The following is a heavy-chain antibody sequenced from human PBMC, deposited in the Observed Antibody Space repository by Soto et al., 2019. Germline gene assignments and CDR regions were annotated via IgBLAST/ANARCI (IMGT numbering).Heavy chain of an antibody. V-gene: IGHV3-49*04. CDR1: GFSLGDFG. CDR2: IRSKAYGGTT. J-gene: IGHJ3*01. Sequence: PGGSLRLSCTTSGFSLGDFGVSWVRQAPGKGLDWVGFIRSKAYGGTTEYATSVKGRFIISRDDSKSIAYLQMNSLKTEDTAVYYCTVGGKAAADFAFDVWGQGTMVTVSS. CDR3: TVGGKAAADFAFDV. D-gene: IGHD6-13*01.